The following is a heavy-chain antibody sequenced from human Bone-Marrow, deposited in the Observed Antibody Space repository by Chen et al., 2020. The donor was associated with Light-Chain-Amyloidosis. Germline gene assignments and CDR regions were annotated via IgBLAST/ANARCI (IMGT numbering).Heavy chain of an antibody. J-gene: IGHJ6*03. CDR1: GGSIRSGDYY. CDR2: IYHSGSI. Sequence: QVQLQESGPGLVKPSQTLSLTCTVSGGSIRSGDYYWSWLRQPPGKGLQWIGYIYHSGSINHNPALNSRVTMSVDTSRNQFSLKLPSVTAADTAVYYCAREVAANYNFYMDVWGKGTTVIVSS. V-gene: IGHV4-30-4*01. D-gene: IGHD2-15*01. CDR3: AREVAANYNFYMDV.